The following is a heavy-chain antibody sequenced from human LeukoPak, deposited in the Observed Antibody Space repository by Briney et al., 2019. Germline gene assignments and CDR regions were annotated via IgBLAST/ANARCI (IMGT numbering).Heavy chain of an antibody. CDR3: ARKRSSSGGANFDF. Sequence: GGSLRLSCAASGFTFSSHAMSWVRQPPGKGLEWVSGISNSGDITHYADSVTGRSTISRDNSKSTLYLQVNSLRAEDAAVYYCARKRSSSGGANFDFWGQGTLVTVSS. J-gene: IGHJ4*02. V-gene: IGHV3-23*01. CDR2: ISNSGDIT. D-gene: IGHD6-6*01. CDR1: GFTFSSHA.